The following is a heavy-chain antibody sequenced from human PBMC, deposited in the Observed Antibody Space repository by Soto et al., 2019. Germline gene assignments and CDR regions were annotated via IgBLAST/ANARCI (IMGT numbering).Heavy chain of an antibody. CDR1: GFTFSSYG. V-gene: IGHV3-30*18. J-gene: IGHJ4*02. CDR3: AKPLGLLRRAMAQGSDY. D-gene: IGHD5-18*01. CDR2: VSYDEITK. Sequence: PGGTLRLSCAASGFTFSSYGMNWVRQAPGKGLEWVAVVSYDEITKYYADSVKGGFTISRDNSKNTVYLQMNSLRPEDTAVYYCAKPLGLLRRAMAQGSDYWGQGTLVTVSS.